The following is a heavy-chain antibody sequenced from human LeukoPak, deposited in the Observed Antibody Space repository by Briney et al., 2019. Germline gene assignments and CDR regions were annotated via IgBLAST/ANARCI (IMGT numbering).Heavy chain of an antibody. CDR1: GYSISTNYY. D-gene: IGHD3-22*01. CDR2: IYHSGSA. CDR3: ARDIGLVGGWGLYYYDSSGYFPFDY. V-gene: IGHV4-38-2*02. Sequence: SETLSLTCSVSGYSISTNYYWGWIRQPPGKGLEWIGSIYHSGSAYYNPSLKSRVTISVYTSKNQFSLKLTSVTAADTAVYYCARDIGLVGGWGLYYYDSSGYFPFDYWGQGTLVTVSS. J-gene: IGHJ4*02.